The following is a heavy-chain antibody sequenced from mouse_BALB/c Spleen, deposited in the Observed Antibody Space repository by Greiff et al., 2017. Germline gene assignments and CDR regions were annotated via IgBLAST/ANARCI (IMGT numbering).Heavy chain of an antibody. CDR3: ARAGSSPFDY. D-gene: IGHD1-1*01. CDR2: ISYSGST. CDR1: GYSITSDYA. Sequence: EVMLVESGPGLVKPSQSLSLTCTVTGYSITSDYAWNWIRQFPGNKLEWMGYISYSGSTSYNPSLKSRISITRDTSKNQFFLQLNSVTTEDTATYYCARAGSSPFDYWGQGTTRTVSS. J-gene: IGHJ2*01. V-gene: IGHV3-2*02.